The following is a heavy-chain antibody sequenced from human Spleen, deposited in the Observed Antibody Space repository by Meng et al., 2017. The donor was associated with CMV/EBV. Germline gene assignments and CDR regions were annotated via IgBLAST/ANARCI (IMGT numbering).Heavy chain of an antibody. CDR3: ASLHSSSWYVNF. CDR1: GYSISSGYY. V-gene: IGHV4-38-2*02. CDR2: VYHSGTT. J-gene: IGHJ4*02. Sequence: SETLSLTCTVSGYSISSGYYWGWMRQPPGEGPEWVGAVYHSGTTYYNPSLKSRVTISVDTSKKQVSLNLSSVTAADTAVYYCASLHSSSWYVNFWGQGILVTVSS. D-gene: IGHD6-13*01.